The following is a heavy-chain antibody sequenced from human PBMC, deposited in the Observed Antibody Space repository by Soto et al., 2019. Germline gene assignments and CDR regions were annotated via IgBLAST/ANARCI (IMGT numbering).Heavy chain of an antibody. Sequence: PSETPSPTCTVFGGPISGYYGSWMRQPPGKGLEWIGYMYNTGSTVYNPSFKSRVTISVDTSKNQFSLKLNSVTAADTAVYYCARDLWGYCGTDCYPLDVWGQGTTVTVSS. D-gene: IGHD2-21*02. CDR3: ARDLWGYCGTDCYPLDV. J-gene: IGHJ6*02. V-gene: IGHV4-59*01. CDR2: MYNTGST. CDR1: GGPISGYY.